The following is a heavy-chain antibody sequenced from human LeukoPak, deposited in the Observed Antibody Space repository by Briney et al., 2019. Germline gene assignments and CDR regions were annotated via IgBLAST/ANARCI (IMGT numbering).Heavy chain of an antibody. V-gene: IGHV1-46*01. CDR3: ARARARGIAARPGILDY. D-gene: IGHD6-6*01. Sequence: GASGKAPSKAPGHSFTSNYILRVRQAAAQGVEWMGLIIPRGSSTTYAQKSKSRVTMTRDMSTSTVYMELSSLRSEDTAVYYCARARARGIAARPGILDYWGKGTLVTVAS. CDR2: IIPRGSST. J-gene: IGHJ4*02. CDR1: GHSFTSNY.